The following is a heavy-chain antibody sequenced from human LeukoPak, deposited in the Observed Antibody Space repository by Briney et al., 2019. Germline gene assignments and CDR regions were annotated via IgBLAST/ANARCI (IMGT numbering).Heavy chain of an antibody. CDR3: AKDSLLNLLRGYFDY. J-gene: IGHJ4*02. D-gene: IGHD3-22*01. CDR2: ISYDGSNK. CDR1: GFTFSSYG. Sequence: GGSLRLSCAASGFTFSSYGMHWVRQAPGKGLDWVAVISYDGSNKYYADSVKGRFTISRDNSKNTLYLQMNSLRAEDTAVYYCAKDSLLNLLRGYFDYWGQGTLVTVSS. V-gene: IGHV3-30*18.